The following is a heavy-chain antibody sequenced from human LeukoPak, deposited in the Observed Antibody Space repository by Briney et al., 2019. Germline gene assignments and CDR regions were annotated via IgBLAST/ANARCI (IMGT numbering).Heavy chain of an antibody. J-gene: IGHJ6*02. V-gene: IGHV3-74*01. D-gene: IGHD3-9*01. Sequence: PGGSLRLSCVASGFTFSSYWMHWVRQDPRKGLVWVSRINGDGRNINYADPVRGRFTISRDNPKNTLYLQMNTLRVEDTAVYYCTRDLMDYDVSTGLHHYYMDVWGQGTTVTVSS. CDR1: GFTFSSYW. CDR3: TRDLMDYDVSTGLHHYYMDV. CDR2: INGDGRNI.